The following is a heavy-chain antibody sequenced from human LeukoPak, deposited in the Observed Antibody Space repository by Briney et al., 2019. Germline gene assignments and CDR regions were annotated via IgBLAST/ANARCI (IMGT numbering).Heavy chain of an antibody. CDR1: GFSFDDYA. Sequence: GGSLRLSCAASGFSFDDYAMHWVRQAPGKGLQWVSGIGWNSGGIVYADSVKGRFTISRDNSKNTLYLQMNSLRAEDTAVYYCARDSMASIDYWGQGTLVTVSS. D-gene: IGHD2-8*01. J-gene: IGHJ4*02. CDR3: ARDSMASIDY. CDR2: IGWNSGGI. V-gene: IGHV3-9*01.